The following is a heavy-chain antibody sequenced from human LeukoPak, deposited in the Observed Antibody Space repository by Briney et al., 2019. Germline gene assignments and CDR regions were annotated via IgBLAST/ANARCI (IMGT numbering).Heavy chain of an antibody. Sequence: ASVKVFYKSSGYIFTGHYMHWAPQGPGQGLEWMGWIHPNCGRTNYAPKFQGRVTMTRDTSVTTDYMELSWLTCDDTGVYYCTRGLNLGGAYWGQGNLITVSS. V-gene: IGHV1-2*02. CDR3: TRGLNLGGAY. J-gene: IGHJ4*02. D-gene: IGHD1-26*01. CDR2: IHPNCGRT. CDR1: GYIFTGHY.